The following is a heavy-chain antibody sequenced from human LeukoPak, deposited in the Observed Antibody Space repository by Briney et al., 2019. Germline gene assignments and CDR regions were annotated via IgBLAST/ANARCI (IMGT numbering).Heavy chain of an antibody. CDR2: ISSSSSYI. CDR3: AKDTTAWWYHRAYMDV. V-gene: IGHV3-21*04. CDR1: GFTFSSYS. D-gene: IGHD2-15*01. J-gene: IGHJ6*03. Sequence: GSLRLSCAASGFTFSSYSMNWVRQAPGKGLEWVSSISSSSSYIYYADSVKGRFTISRDNSENRLSLQMDSLRAEDTAVYFCAKDTTAWWYHRAYMDVWGKGTTVTVSS.